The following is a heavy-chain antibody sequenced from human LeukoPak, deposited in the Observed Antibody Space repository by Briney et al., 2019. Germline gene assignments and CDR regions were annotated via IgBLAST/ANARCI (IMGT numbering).Heavy chain of an antibody. J-gene: IGHJ4*02. CDR2: IYTDGGST. V-gene: IGHV3-74*01. CDR3: ARGASNRLDY. Sequence: GGSLRLSCAASGFTFSNYWMHWVRQAPGRGLVWVSRIYTDGGSTNYADSVKGRFTISRDNAKNTLYLQMNSLRGEDTAVYYCARGASNRLDYWGQGTLVTVSS. CDR1: GFTFSNYW. D-gene: IGHD1-14*01.